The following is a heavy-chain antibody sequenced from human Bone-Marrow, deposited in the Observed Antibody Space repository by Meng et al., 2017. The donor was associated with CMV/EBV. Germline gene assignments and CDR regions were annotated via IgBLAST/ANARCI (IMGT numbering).Heavy chain of an antibody. CDR2: ISGSGGST. J-gene: IGHJ4*02. CDR1: GFTFSSYA. Sequence: GEALKISCAASGFTFSSYAMSWVRQAPGKGLEWVSAISGSGGSTYYADSVKGRFTISRDNSKNTLYLQMNSLRAEDTAVYYCAKNFRSLIAVAGPFDYWGQGPLVTVYS. V-gene: IGHV3-23*01. CDR3: AKNFRSLIAVAGPFDY. D-gene: IGHD6-19*01.